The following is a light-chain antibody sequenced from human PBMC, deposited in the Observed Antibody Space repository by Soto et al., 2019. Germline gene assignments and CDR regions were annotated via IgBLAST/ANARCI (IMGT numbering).Light chain of an antibody. Sequence: ENVLTQSPGTLSLSPGERATLSCRASQSVSSSYLAWYQQKPGQAPRLLIYGASTRATVIPDRFSGSGSGTDFTLTISSLEPEDLAVYYCQPYYTSPYNFGQGTKLEI. CDR2: GAS. CDR1: QSVSSSY. V-gene: IGKV3-20*01. J-gene: IGKJ2*01. CDR3: QPYYTSPYN.